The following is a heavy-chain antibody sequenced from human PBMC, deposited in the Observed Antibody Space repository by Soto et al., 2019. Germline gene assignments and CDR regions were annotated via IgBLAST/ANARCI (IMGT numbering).Heavy chain of an antibody. V-gene: IGHV3-21*01. J-gene: IGHJ4*02. D-gene: IGHD3-9*01. Sequence: EVQLVESGGGLVKPGGSLRLSCAASGFTFSSYSMNWVRQAPGKGLEWVSSISSSSSYIYYADSVKGRFTISRDNAKNSLYLQMNSQRAEDTAVYYCARGARYFDWLPLDWGQGTLVTVSS. CDR2: ISSSSSYI. CDR3: ARGARYFDWLPLD. CDR1: GFTFSSYS.